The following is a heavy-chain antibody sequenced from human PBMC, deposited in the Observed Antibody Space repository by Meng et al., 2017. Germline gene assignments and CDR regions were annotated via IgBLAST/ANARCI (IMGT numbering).Heavy chain of an antibody. Sequence: GESLKISCAASGFTFSSNYMSWVRQAPGKGLEWVSVIYSGGSTYYADSVKGRFTISRDNSKNTLYLQMNSLRAEDTAVYYCARVSRTRGAFDIWGQGTMVTVSS. J-gene: IGHJ3*02. CDR2: IYSGGST. CDR1: GFTFSSNY. CDR3: ARVSRTRGAFDI. V-gene: IGHV3-53*01. D-gene: IGHD1-14*01.